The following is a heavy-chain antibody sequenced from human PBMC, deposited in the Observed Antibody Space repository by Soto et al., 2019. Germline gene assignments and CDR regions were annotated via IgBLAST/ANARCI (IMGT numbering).Heavy chain of an antibody. D-gene: IGHD2-2*01. CDR2: IIPIFGTA. CDR3: AEGDCSSTSCSDY. V-gene: IGHV1-69*06. J-gene: IGHJ4*02. CDR1: GGTFSSYA. Sequence: QVQLVQSGAEVKKPGSSVKVSCXASGGTFSSYAISWVRQXXXXXXEWMGGIIPIFGTANYAQKFQGRVTITADKSTSTAYMELSSLRSEDTAVYYCAEGDCSSTSCSDYWGQGTLVTVSS.